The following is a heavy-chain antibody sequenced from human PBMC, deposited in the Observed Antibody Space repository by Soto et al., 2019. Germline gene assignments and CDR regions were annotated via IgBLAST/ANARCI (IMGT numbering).Heavy chain of an antibody. Sequence: PTETLSLTCTVSGGAVSSGTSYWSWIRQPPGKGLEWIGHIYFTGSTNYNPSLKSRVTMSLDTSRNQFSLKLSSVTAADTAVYYCTRGSPRVQWFARWGLGTLVTVSS. D-gene: IGHD6-13*01. J-gene: IGHJ5*02. V-gene: IGHV4-61*01. CDR1: GGAVSSGTSY. CDR2: IYFTGST. CDR3: TRGSPRVQWFAR.